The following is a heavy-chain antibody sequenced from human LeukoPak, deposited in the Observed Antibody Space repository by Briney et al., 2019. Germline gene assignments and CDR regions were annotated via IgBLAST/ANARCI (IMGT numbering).Heavy chain of an antibody. CDR3: ARKAPALDY. D-gene: IGHD2-2*01. Sequence: SETLSLTCTVSGGSISSYYWSWIRQPPGKGLEWIGYIYYSGSTNYNPSLKSRVTISVDTSKNQLSLKLSSVTAADTAVYYCARKAPALDYWGQGTLVTVSS. J-gene: IGHJ4*02. V-gene: IGHV4-59*01. CDR2: IYYSGST. CDR1: GGSISSYY.